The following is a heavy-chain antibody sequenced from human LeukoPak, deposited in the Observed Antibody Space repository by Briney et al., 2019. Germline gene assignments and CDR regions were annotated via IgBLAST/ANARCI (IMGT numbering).Heavy chain of an antibody. D-gene: IGHD3-22*01. CDR3: ARDGGYYDSSGFLDY. Sequence: ASVKVSCKASGYTFTSYGTSWVRQAPGQGLEWMGWISAYNGNTNYAQKLQGRVTMTTDTSTSTAYMELRSLRSDDTAVYYCARDGGYYDSSGFLDYWGQGTLVTVSS. J-gene: IGHJ4*02. CDR2: ISAYNGNT. V-gene: IGHV1-18*01. CDR1: GYTFTSYG.